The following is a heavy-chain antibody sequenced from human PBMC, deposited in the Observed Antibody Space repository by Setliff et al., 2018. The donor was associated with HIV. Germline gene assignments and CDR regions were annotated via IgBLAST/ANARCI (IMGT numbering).Heavy chain of an antibody. CDR1: GFTVSSNY. Sequence: HPGGSLRLSCAASGFTVSSNYMSWVRQAPGKGLEWVSHINSDGNGTSYADSVKGRFTNSRDNAKNTLYLQMGSLRAEDTAVYYRARGGANPSWFDSWGQGTLVTVSS. CDR3: ARGGANPSWFDS. CDR2: INSDGNGT. J-gene: IGHJ5*01. D-gene: IGHD3-16*01. V-gene: IGHV3-74*01.